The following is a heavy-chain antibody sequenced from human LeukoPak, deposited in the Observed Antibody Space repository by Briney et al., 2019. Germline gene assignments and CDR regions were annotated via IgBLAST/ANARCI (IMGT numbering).Heavy chain of an antibody. V-gene: IGHV3-30*14. CDR1: GFTFSSYA. J-gene: IGHJ5*02. D-gene: IGHD3-10*01. CDR2: ISYDGSNK. Sequence: PGRSLRLSCAASGFTFSSYAMHWVRQAPGKGLEWVAVISYDGSNKYYADSVKGRFTISRDNSKNTLYLQMNSLRAEDTAVYYCAATYGSGSNNWFDPWGQGTLVTVSS. CDR3: AATYGSGSNNWFDP.